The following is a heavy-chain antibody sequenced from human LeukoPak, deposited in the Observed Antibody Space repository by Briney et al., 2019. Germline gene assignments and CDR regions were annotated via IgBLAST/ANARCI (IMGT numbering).Heavy chain of an antibody. J-gene: IGHJ4*02. V-gene: IGHV4-59*08. Sequence: SETLSLTCTVSGGSISSYFWSWIRQPPGKGLEWIGYIYYSGSTNYNPSLKSRVTISIDKSKTQFSLRLCSVTAADTAVYYCARGYYYFDYWGQGTLVTVSS. CDR2: IYYSGST. D-gene: IGHD2-15*01. CDR3: ARGYYYFDY. CDR1: GGSISSYF.